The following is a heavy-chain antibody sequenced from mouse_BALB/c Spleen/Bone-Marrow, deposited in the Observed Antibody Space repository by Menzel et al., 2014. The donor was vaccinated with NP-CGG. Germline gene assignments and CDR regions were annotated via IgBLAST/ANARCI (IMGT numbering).Heavy chain of an antibody. V-gene: IGHV1-67*01. Sequence: QVQLQQSGAELVRPGVSVKISCKGSGYTFTDYAVHWVKQSHTRSLEWIGLISSYYGDATYNQKFKGKATMTVDKSSSTAFLELAGLTSEDSAIYYCARSGKVRNAMDYWGQGTSVTVSS. CDR3: ARSGKVRNAMDY. CDR1: GYTFTDYA. CDR2: ISSYYGDA. J-gene: IGHJ4*01. D-gene: IGHD2-14*01.